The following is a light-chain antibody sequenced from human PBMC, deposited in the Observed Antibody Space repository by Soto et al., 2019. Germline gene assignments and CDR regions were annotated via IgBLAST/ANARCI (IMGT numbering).Light chain of an antibody. Sequence: EIVLTQSPGTLSLSPGERATLSCRASQSVTSSYLAWYQQKPGQAPRLLIYGASSRATGIPDRFSGSGSGTDFTLTISRLAPQDFAVYYCQKYGSSRTFGPGTKVDI. CDR3: QKYGSSRT. V-gene: IGKV3-20*01. CDR1: QSVTSSY. J-gene: IGKJ1*01. CDR2: GAS.